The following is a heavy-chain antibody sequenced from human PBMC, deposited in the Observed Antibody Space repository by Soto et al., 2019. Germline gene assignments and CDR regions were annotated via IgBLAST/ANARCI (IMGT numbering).Heavy chain of an antibody. D-gene: IGHD2-21*01. CDR3: ARADCGGQCPSGY. Sequence: GGSLRLSCAASGFTFGTYGMHWVRQAPGKGLEWVAGIWYDGSVKTYADSVKGRFSVSRDNSQNTVSLQMNTLRAEDTAVYYCARADCGGQCPSGYWGQGTLVTSPQ. CDR2: IWYDGSVK. CDR1: GFTFGTYG. V-gene: IGHV3-33*01. J-gene: IGHJ4*02.